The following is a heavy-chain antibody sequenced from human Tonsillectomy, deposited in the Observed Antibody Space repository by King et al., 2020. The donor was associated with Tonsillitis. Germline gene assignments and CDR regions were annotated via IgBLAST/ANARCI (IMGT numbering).Heavy chain of an antibody. Sequence: VQLVESGAEVKKPGASVKVSCKASGYTFTNYYMHWVRQAPGQGLEWMGWINPNSGGTNYAQKFQGRVTMTRDTSISPAYMELSRLRSEDTAVYYCARELKAMAGNSPEGYFHHWGPGTLVTVSS. CDR2: INPNSGGT. D-gene: IGHD6-19*01. J-gene: IGHJ1*01. V-gene: IGHV1-2*02. CDR3: ARELKAMAGNSPEGYFHH. CDR1: GYTFTNYY.